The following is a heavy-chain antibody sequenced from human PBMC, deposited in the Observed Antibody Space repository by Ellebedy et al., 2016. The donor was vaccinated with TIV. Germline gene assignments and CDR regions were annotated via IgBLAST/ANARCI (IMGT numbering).Heavy chain of an antibody. Sequence: PGGSLRLSCAASGFTFSSYAMTWVRQAPGKGLEWVSAITGSSATIYYADSLKGRFTISRDNSKNTLYLQMNSLTAEDTAVYYCATGAYDIWGQGTMVMVSS. CDR3: ATGAYDI. CDR1: GFTFSSYA. V-gene: IGHV3-23*01. J-gene: IGHJ3*02. CDR2: ITGSSATI.